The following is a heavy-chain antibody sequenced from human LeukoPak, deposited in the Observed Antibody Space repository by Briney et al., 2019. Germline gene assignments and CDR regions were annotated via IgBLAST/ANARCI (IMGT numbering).Heavy chain of an antibody. CDR1: GFTVSSNY. D-gene: IGHD1-26*01. CDR3: AREWENWFDP. V-gene: IGHV3-66*01. CDR2: IDSGGST. Sequence: QSGGSLRLSCAASGFTVSSNYMSWVRQAPGKGLEWVSVIDSGGSTYYADSVKGRFTISRDNSKNTLYLQMNSLRAEDTAVYYCAREWENWFDPWGQGTLVTVSS. J-gene: IGHJ5*02.